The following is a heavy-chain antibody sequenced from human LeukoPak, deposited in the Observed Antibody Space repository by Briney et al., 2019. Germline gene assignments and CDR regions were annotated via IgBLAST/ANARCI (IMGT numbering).Heavy chain of an antibody. D-gene: IGHD2-21*01. Sequence: SETLSLTCTVSGGSISSSSYYWGWLRQRPGKGLEWIGYVYDDGTTNYNPSLKTRVIISVDASRNEFSLKLRSVTAADTAVYYCAGTNLVIYLDFEYWGQGKLVTVS. J-gene: IGHJ4*02. CDR1: GGSISSSSYY. V-gene: IGHV4-61*05. CDR2: VYDDGTT. CDR3: AGTNLVIYLDFEY.